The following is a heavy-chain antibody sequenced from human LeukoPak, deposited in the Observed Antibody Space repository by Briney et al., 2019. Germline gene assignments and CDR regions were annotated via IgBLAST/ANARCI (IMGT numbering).Heavy chain of an antibody. Sequence: GGSLRLSCAASGFTFSSYEMSWVRQAPGKGLEWVSYISSSGSTIYYADSVKGRFTISRDNAKNSLYLQMNSLRAEDTAVYYCAREFGELRSYGMDVWGKGTTVTVSS. CDR1: GFTFSSYE. V-gene: IGHV3-48*03. CDR3: AREFGELRSYGMDV. D-gene: IGHD3-10*01. J-gene: IGHJ6*04. CDR2: ISSSGSTI.